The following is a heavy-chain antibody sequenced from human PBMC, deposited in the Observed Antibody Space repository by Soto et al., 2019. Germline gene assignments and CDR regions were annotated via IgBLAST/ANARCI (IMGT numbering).Heavy chain of an antibody. J-gene: IGHJ6*02. V-gene: IGHV5-10-1*01. CDR2: IDPSYSYT. CDR3: ARIDRITVRPLPDV. CDR1: GYHFTRYW. D-gene: IGHD6-6*01. Sequence: HSLKLSCTGSGYHFTRYWFSWVHQMTGKGLEWMGRIDPSYSYTNYSPSFQGHVTISADKSISTAYLQWSSLKASDTAMYYCARIDRITVRPLPDVWGQGTTVTVSS.